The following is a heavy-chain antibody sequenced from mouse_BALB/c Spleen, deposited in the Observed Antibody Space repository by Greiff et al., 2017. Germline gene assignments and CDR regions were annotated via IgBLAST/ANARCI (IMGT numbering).Heavy chain of an antibody. Sequence: VQLQQSGAELARPGASVKLSCKASGYTFTSYWMQWVKQRPGQGLEWIGAIYPGDGDTRYTQKFKGKATLTADKSSSTAYMQLSSLASEDSAVYYCARNYGSIWYFDVWGAGTTVTVSS. CDR3: ARNYGSIWYFDV. D-gene: IGHD1-1*01. CDR2: IYPGDGDT. V-gene: IGHV1-87*01. CDR1: GYTFTSYW. J-gene: IGHJ1*01.